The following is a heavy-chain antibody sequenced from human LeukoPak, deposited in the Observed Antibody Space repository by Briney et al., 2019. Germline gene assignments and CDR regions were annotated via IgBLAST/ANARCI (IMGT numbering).Heavy chain of an antibody. V-gene: IGHV3-7*03. D-gene: IGHD5-24*01. CDR2: IKKDGSEK. J-gene: IGHJ6*03. CDR3: ARSARRDGYILDHYYMDV. CDR1: GFTFSSYW. Sequence: GGSLRLSCAASGFTFSSYWMSWVRQAPGKGLEWVANIKKDGSEKYYVDSVKGRFTISRDNAKNSLYLQMNSLRAEDTAVYYCARSARRDGYILDHYYMDVWGKGTTVTISS.